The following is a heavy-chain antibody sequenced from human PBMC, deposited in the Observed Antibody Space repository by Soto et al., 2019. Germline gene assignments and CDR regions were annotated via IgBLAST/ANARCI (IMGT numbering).Heavy chain of an antibody. CDR3: AKDLEAYDFWSGYSSYYYYGMDV. V-gene: IGHV3-30*18. CDR2: ISYDGSNK. J-gene: IGHJ6*02. CDR1: GFTFSSYG. Sequence: GGSLRLSCAASGFTFSSYGMHWVRQAPGKGLEWVAVISYDGSNKYYADSVKGRFTISRDNSKNTLYLQMNSLRAEDTAVYYCAKDLEAYDFWSGYSSYYYYGMDVWGQGTTVTVSS. D-gene: IGHD3-3*01.